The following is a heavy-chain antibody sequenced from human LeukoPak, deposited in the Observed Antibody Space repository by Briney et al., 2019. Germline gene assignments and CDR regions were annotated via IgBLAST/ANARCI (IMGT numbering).Heavy chain of an antibody. D-gene: IGHD6-6*01. Sequence: TSETLSLTCTVSGDSISSSTYYWGWIRQPPGKGLEWIGSIYYSGSTYYNPSLKSRVTMSLDTSKNQFPLKLTSVTAADTAVYFCATRIGGGTSYYFDYWGQGSLVTVSS. J-gene: IGHJ4*02. V-gene: IGHV4-39*06. CDR3: ATRIGGGTSYYFDY. CDR1: GDSISSSTYY. CDR2: IYYSGST.